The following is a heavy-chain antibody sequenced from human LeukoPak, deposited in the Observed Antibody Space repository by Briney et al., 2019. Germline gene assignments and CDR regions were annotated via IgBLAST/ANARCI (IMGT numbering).Heavy chain of an antibody. D-gene: IGHD2-2*01. CDR1: GGSISSYY. Sequence: SVTLSLTCTVSGGSISSYYWSWIRQPPGKGLEWIGYIYYSGSTNNNPYLKSRVTISVDTSKNQFSLKLSSVTAADTAVYYCARGPPDIVVVPAAKVWFDPWGQGTLVTVSS. V-gene: IGHV4-59*01. J-gene: IGHJ5*02. CDR2: IYYSGST. CDR3: ARGPPDIVVVPAAKVWFDP.